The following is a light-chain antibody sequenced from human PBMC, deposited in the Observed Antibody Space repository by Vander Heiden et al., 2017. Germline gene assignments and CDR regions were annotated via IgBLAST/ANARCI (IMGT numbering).Light chain of an antibody. Sequence: QSVLTQPPSASGTPGQRVTIPCSGSSSNIGSNYVYWYQQLPVTAPKLLIYRNNQRPSGVPDRFSGSKSGTSASLAISGLRSEDEADYYCAAWDDSLSGWVFGGGTKLTVL. CDR3: AAWDDSLSGWV. J-gene: IGLJ3*02. CDR2: RNN. CDR1: SSNIGSNY. V-gene: IGLV1-47*01.